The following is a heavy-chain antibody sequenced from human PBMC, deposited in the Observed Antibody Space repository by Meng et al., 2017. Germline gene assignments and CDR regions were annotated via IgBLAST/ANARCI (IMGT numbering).Heavy chain of an antibody. CDR2: INHSGST. J-gene: IGHJ4*02. D-gene: IGHD3-9*01. CDR3: ARGRYFDWLSYRYYFDY. Sequence: QVQLQQVGAGLLKPSETLSRTCAVYGGSFSGYYWSWIRQPPGKGLEWIGEINHSGSTNYNPSLKSRVTISVDTSKNQFSLKLSSVTAADTAVYYCARGRYFDWLSYRYYFDYWGQGTLVTVSS. V-gene: IGHV4-34*01. CDR1: GGSFSGYY.